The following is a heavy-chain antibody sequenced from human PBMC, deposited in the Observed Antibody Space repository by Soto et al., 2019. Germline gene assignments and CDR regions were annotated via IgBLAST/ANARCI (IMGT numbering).Heavy chain of an antibody. J-gene: IGHJ6*02. CDR1: GGSFGNYV. CDR2: VFPKFGTT. CDR3: VADVGLAEHPVV. D-gene: IGHD1-1*01. V-gene: IGHV1-69*13. Sequence: SVKVSCKVSGGSFGNYVIAWVRQAPGQGLEWMGGVFPKFGTTYYGQKFQGRLTVTADESTSTTYMDLSRLTSDDTAIFYCVADVGLAEHPVVWGQGTTVTV.